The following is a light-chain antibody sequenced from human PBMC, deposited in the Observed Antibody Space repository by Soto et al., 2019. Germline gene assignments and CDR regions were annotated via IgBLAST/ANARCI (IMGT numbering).Light chain of an antibody. CDR2: AAS. V-gene: IGKV1-16*01. J-gene: IGKJ1*01. CDR3: QQYNPYSRT. Sequence: DIQMTQSPSSRSASVGDRVTIACRASQSISTFLNWYQQKPGKAPNLLIYAASSLQSGVPSRFSGSGSGTDFTLTISSLQRDDFAIYYCQQYNPYSRTFGQGTKVDIK. CDR1: QSISTF.